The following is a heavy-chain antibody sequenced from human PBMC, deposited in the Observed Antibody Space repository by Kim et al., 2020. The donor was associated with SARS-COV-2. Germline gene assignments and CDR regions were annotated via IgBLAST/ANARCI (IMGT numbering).Heavy chain of an antibody. V-gene: IGHV3-30*18. CDR3: AKDLPVFARYYYYARDV. CDR2: ISYDGSNK. Sequence: GGSLRLSCAASGFTFSSYDMHWVRQAPGKGLEWVAVISYDGSNKYYADSVKGRFTISRDNSKNTLYLQMNSLRAEDTAVYYCAKDLPVFARYYYYARDVWGEGTGDTVSS. D-gene: IGHD2-21*01. J-gene: IGHJ6*04. CDR1: GFTFSSYD.